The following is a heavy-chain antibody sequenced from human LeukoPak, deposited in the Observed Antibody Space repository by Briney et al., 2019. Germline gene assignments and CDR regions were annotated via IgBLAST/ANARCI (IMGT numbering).Heavy chain of an antibody. CDR2: IRSKTNNYAT. CDR1: GFTFSGSA. Sequence: GGSLRLSCAASGFTFSGSAIHWVRQASGKGLEWVGRIRSKTNNYATAYAASVEGRFTISRDDSKNTAYLQMNSLKTEDTAVYYCTRGRIEQLSQYNGMDAWGKGTTVTVSS. CDR3: TRGRIEQLSQYNGMDA. V-gene: IGHV3-73*01. J-gene: IGHJ6*04. D-gene: IGHD1-1*01.